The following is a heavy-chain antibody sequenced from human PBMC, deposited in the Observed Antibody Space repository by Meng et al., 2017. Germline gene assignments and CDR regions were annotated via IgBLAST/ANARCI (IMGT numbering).Heavy chain of an antibody. V-gene: IGHV1-69*05. CDR1: GGTFSSYA. CDR2: IIPIFGTA. CDR3: ARAVYYYDSSGNIVYYFDY. J-gene: IGHJ4*02. D-gene: IGHD3-22*01. Sequence: SVKVSCKASGGTFSSYAISWVRQAPGQGLEWMGGIIPIFGTANYAQKFQGRVTITTDESTSTAYMELSSLRSEDTAVYYSARAVYYYDSSGNIVYYFDYWGQGTLVTVSS.